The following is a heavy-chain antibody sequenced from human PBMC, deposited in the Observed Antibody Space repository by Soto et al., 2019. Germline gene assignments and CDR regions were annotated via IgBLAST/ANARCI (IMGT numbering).Heavy chain of an antibody. D-gene: IGHD3-10*01. V-gene: IGHV3-33*06. CDR1: GFTFSNFG. CDR2: IWYDGSNK. Sequence: QVQLVESGGGVVQPGRSLILSCAASGFTFSNFGMHWVRQAPGKGLEWMAVIWYDGSNKYYADSVKGRFTISRDNSKNTLYLQMNSLRAEDTAVYYCAKRGSGVIDYWGQGTLVTVSS. CDR3: AKRGSGVIDY. J-gene: IGHJ4*02.